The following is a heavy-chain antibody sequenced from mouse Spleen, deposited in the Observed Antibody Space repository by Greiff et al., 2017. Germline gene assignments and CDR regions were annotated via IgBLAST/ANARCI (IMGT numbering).Heavy chain of an antibody. D-gene: IGHD2-4*01. J-gene: IGHJ3*01. CDR1: GYAFSSSW. V-gene: IGHV1-82*01. CDR2: IYPGDGDT. CDR3: ARGGYDYDGFAY. Sequence: VQLQQSGPELVKPGASVKISCKASGYAFSSSWMNWVKQRPGKGLEWIGRIYPGDGDTNYNGKFKGKATLTADKSSSTAYMQLSSLTSEDSAVYFCARGGYDYDGFAYWGQGTLVTVSA.